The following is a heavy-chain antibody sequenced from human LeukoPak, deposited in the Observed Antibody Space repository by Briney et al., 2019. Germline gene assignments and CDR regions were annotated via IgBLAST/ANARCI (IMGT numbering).Heavy chain of an antibody. J-gene: IGHJ4*02. CDR1: GYTFSNYD. CDR3: ARGITIFGVVINEFDY. D-gene: IGHD3-3*01. Sequence: ASVKVSCKASGYTFSNYDINWVRQATGQGLEWMGWMKPNSGNTGYAQKFQGRVTITRNTSISTAYMELSSLRSEDTAVYYCARGITIFGVVINEFDYWGQGTLVTVSS. V-gene: IGHV1-8*03. CDR2: MKPNSGNT.